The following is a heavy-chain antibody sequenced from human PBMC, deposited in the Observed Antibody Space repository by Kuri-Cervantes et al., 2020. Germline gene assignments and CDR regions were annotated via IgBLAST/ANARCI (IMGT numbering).Heavy chain of an antibody. Sequence: ESLKISCAVSGYSISSGYYWSWIRQPPGKGLEWIGEINHSGSTNYNPSLKSRVTISVDTSKNQFSLKLSSVTAADTAVYYCARESLNSGSRALDYWGQGTLVTVSS. CDR2: INHSGST. CDR3: ARESLNSGSRALDY. D-gene: IGHD1-26*01. J-gene: IGHJ4*02. V-gene: IGHV4-34*01. CDR1: GYSISSGYY.